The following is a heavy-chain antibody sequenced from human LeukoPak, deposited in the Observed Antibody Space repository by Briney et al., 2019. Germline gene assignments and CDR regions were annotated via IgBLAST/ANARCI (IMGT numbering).Heavy chain of an antibody. V-gene: IGHV3-30*18. D-gene: IGHD3-22*01. Sequence: GRSLGLSCAASGFTFSSYGMHWVRQAPGKGLEWVAVISYDGSNKYYADSVKGRFTISRDNSKNTLYLQMNSLRAEDTAVYYCAKITMIVEWGQGTLVTVSS. CDR2: ISYDGSNK. CDR1: GFTFSSYG. J-gene: IGHJ4*02. CDR3: AKITMIVE.